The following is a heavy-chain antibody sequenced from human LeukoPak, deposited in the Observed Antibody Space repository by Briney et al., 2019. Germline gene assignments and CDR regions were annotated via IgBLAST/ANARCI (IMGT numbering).Heavy chain of an antibody. D-gene: IGHD3-3*02. CDR1: GGSISRYY. CDR2: IYYSEDT. V-gene: IGHV4-59*01. CDR3: ATSPIFGVVSY. J-gene: IGHJ4*02. Sequence: SETLSLTCTVSGGSISRYYWSWIRQPPGKGLAWIGNIYYSEDTSYNPSLQSRVTISVDRSKNQFSLKLSSATAADTAVYYCATSPIFGVVSYWGQGTLVTVSS.